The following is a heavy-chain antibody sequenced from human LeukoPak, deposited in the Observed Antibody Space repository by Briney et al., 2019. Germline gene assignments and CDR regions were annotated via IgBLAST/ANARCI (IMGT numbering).Heavy chain of an antibody. CDR2: IYYSGST. D-gene: IGHD5-12*01. Sequence: SETLSLTCTVSGGSISSSSYYWGWIRQPPGKGLEWIGSIYYSGSTYYNPSLKSRVTISVDTSKNQFSLKLSSVTAADTAVYYCARDERLNYAVDYWGQGTLVTVSS. CDR1: GGSISSSSYY. V-gene: IGHV4-39*07. CDR3: ARDERLNYAVDY. J-gene: IGHJ4*02.